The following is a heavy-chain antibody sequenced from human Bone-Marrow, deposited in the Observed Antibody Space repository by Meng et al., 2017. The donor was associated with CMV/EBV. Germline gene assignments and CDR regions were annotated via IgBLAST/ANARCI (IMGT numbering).Heavy chain of an antibody. Sequence: GGSLRLSCAASGFTFSSHSMNWVRQAPGRGLEWVSYIKRGGDVKYYADSVKGRFTISRDNAGNSLYLQMNSLRAEDTGVYYCVRDADSRRWIDYYGWFDPWGQGTLVTVSS. V-gene: IGHV3-48*04. CDR3: VRDADSRRWIDYYGWFDP. CDR2: IKRGGDVK. J-gene: IGHJ5*02. CDR1: GFTFSSHS. D-gene: IGHD3-3*01.